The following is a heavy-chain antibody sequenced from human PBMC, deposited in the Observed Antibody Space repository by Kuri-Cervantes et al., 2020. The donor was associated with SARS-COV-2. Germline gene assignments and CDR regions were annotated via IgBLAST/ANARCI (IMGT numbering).Heavy chain of an antibody. CDR1: GFSLNTSGVG. D-gene: IGHD3-22*01. Sequence: SCPTLVKPTPTLTLTCTFSGFSLNTSGVGVGWIRQPPGKALEWLALIYWDDDKRYSPSLKSRLTFTKDTSKNQVVLTMTNMDPVDTATYYCAHSLDPQTYYYGSGALAHFDYWGQGSLVTVSS. V-gene: IGHV2-5*02. J-gene: IGHJ4*02. CDR3: AHSLDPQTYYYGSGALAHFDY. CDR2: IYWDDDK.